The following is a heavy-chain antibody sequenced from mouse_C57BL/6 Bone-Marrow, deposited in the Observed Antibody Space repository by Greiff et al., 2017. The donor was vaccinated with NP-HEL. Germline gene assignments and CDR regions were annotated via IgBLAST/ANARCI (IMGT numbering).Heavy chain of an antibody. D-gene: IGHD5-1*01. Sequence: QVQLKESGAELARPGASVKLSCKASGYTFTSYGISWVKQRTGQGLEWIGEIYPTSGNTYYNEKFKGKATLTADKSSSTAYMELRSLTSEDSAVYFCTRFVPGYARDNWGQGTSVTVSS. CDR3: TRFVPGYARDN. CDR2: IYPTSGNT. J-gene: IGHJ4*01. V-gene: IGHV1-81*01. CDR1: GYTFTSYG.